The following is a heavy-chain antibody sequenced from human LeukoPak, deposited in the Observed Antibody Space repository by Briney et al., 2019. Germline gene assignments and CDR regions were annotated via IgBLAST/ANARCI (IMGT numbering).Heavy chain of an antibody. CDR3: ASGGMGVFEN. Sequence: GGSLRLSCAASGFTFSSYAMSWVRQAPEKGLEWVSTIGGSDGSTDYADSLKGRFTISRDNSKNTLYLQMNSLRAEDTAVYYCASGGMGVFENWGQGTLVTVSS. J-gene: IGHJ4*02. V-gene: IGHV3-23*01. CDR2: IGGSDGST. D-gene: IGHD1-26*01. CDR1: GFTFSSYA.